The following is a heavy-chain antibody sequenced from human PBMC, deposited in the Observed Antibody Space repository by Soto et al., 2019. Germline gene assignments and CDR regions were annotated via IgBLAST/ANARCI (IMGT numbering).Heavy chain of an antibody. CDR2: INPSGGST. CDR1: GYNFTRYY. J-gene: IGHJ4*02. V-gene: IGHV1-46*03. Sequence: ASVKVSWKASGYNFTRYYMHWGRQAPGQGLEWTGIINPSGGSTSYAQKFQGRVTMTRDTSTSTVYMELSSLRSEDTAVYYCARETQWAGTISFDYWGQGTLVTVSS. CDR3: ARETQWAGTISFDY. D-gene: IGHD6-19*01.